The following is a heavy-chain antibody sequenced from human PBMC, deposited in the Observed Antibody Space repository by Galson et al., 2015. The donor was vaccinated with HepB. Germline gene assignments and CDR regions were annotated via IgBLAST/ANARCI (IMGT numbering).Heavy chain of an antibody. CDR1: GFTFRHYG. CDR2: ISNDGSDK. Sequence: SLRLSCAVSGFTFRHYGMHWIRQAPGKGLEWVADISNDGSDKKYADSVKGRFTISRDNSRNTLYPEVNSLTTEDTAVYYCAKRSGQAAVSTRAFDFWGQGTLVTVSS. V-gene: IGHV3-30*18. D-gene: IGHD5/OR15-5a*01. CDR3: AKRSGQAAVSTRAFDF. J-gene: IGHJ4*02.